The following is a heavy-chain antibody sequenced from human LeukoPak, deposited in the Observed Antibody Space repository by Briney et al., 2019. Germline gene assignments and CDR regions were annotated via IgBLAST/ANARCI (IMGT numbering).Heavy chain of an antibody. Sequence: GGSLRLSCAASGFTFSSYAMSWVRQAPGKGLEWVSDISGSGGSTYYADSVKGRFTISRDNSKNTLYLQMNSLRAEDTAVYYCAKDVLTALYCSSTSCYTIAGYFDYWGQGTLVTVSS. CDR3: AKDVLTALYCSSTSCYTIAGYFDY. CDR2: ISGSGGST. CDR1: GFTFSSYA. V-gene: IGHV3-23*01. J-gene: IGHJ4*02. D-gene: IGHD2-2*02.